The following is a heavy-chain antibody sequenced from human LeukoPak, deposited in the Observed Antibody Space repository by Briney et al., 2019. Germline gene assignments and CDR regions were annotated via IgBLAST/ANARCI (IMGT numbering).Heavy chain of an antibody. CDR2: IISILGIA. D-gene: IGHD6-13*01. Sequence: SVKVSCKASGGTFSSYAISWVRQAPGQGLEWMGRIISILGIANYAQKFQGRVTITADKSTSTAYMELSSLRSEDTAVYYCARDSSSSWYARGWFDPWGQGTLVTVSS. CDR1: GGTFSSYA. CDR3: ARDSSSSWYARGWFDP. V-gene: IGHV1-69*04. J-gene: IGHJ5*02.